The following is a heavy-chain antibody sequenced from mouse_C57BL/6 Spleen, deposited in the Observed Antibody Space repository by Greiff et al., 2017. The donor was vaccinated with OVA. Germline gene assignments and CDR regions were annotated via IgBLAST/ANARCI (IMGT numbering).Heavy chain of an antibody. D-gene: IGHD4-1*01. J-gene: IGHJ1*03. V-gene: IGHV1-50*01. CDR2: IDPSDSYT. Sequence: VQLQQPGAELVKPGASVKLSCKASGYTFTSYWMQWVKQRPGQGLEWIGEIDPSDSYTNYNQKFKGKATLTVDTSSSTAYMQLSSLTSEDSAVYYCARSGTGSSYWYFDVWGTGTTVTVSS. CDR3: ARSGTGSSYWYFDV. CDR1: GYTFTSYW.